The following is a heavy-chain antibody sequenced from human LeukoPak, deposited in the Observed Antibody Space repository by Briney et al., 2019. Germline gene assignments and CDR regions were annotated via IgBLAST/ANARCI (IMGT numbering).Heavy chain of an antibody. CDR1: GDAISTYD. D-gene: IGHD3-10*01. Sequence: SETLSLTCTVSGDAISTYDWNWIRQTPGKGLEWVGHIASGTTDYNPSLKSRAIISVDTSKNQISLRLTSVTAADTAVYYCARDKAHSYGYYFDPWGPGTQVLVSS. J-gene: IGHJ4*02. CDR2: IASGTT. CDR3: ARDKAHSYGYYFDP. V-gene: IGHV4-4*08.